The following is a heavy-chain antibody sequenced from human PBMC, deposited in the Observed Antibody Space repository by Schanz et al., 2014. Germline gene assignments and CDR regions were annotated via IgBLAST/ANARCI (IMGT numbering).Heavy chain of an antibody. V-gene: IGHV1-69*04. CDR1: GGTFSTYP. CDR3: ARDRLECGAECYSVEVFEI. Sequence: QVQLVQSGAEVKKPGSSVKVSCKASGGTFSTYPINWVRQAPGQGLEWMGRIIPSLGLAKYEQKFQDKVTITADTSTTTAYMELSGLRSEDTAVYYCARDRLECGAECYSVEVFEIWGQGTLVIVSS. CDR2: IIPSLGLA. D-gene: IGHD2-21*01. J-gene: IGHJ4*02.